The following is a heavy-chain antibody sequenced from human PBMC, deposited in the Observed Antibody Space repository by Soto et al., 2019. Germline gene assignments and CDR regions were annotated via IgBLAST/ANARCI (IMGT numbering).Heavy chain of an antibody. CDR2: ISAYNGNT. D-gene: IGHD5-12*01. J-gene: IGHJ4*02. CDR1: GYTFTSYG. V-gene: IGHV1-18*01. Sequence: QVQLVQSGAEVKKPGASVKVSCKASGYTFTSYGISWVRQAPGQGLEWMGWISAYNGNTNYAQKLQGRVTMTTDTSTSTAYRELRSLRSDDTAGYYCARVGAPHGEWLRLFDYWGQGTLVTVSS. CDR3: ARVGAPHGEWLRLFDY.